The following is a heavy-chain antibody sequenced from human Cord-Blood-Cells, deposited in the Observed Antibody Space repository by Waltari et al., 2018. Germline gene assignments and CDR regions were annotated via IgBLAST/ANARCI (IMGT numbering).Heavy chain of an antibody. CDR2: INSDGSST. D-gene: IGHD6-13*01. J-gene: IGHJ1*01. CDR3: ARDSSSSWYGGYEYFQH. CDR1: GFTFSSYW. V-gene: IGHV3-74*01. Sequence: GSLRLSCAASGFTFSSYWMHWVRQAPGKGLVWVSRINSDGSSTSYADSVKGRFTISRDNAKNTLYLQMNSLRAEDTAVYYCARDSSSSWYGGYEYFQHWGQGTLVTVSS.